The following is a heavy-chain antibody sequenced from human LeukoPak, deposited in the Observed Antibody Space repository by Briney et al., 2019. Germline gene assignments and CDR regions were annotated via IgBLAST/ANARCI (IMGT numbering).Heavy chain of an antibody. CDR1: GGSFSGYY. V-gene: IGHV4-34*01. D-gene: IGHD3-16*01. Sequence: PSETLSLTCAVYGGSFSGYYWTWIRQPPGRGLEWIGEINHSGGTNYNPSLKSRVTISVDTSKNQFSLKLSSVTAADTAVYYCARGVLGYYYYYYMDVWGKGTTVTVSS. CDR2: INHSGGT. CDR3: ARGVLGYYYYYYMDV. J-gene: IGHJ6*03.